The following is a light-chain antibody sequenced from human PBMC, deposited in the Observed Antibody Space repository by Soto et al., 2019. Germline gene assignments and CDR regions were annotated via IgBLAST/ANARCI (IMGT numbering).Light chain of an antibody. CDR2: AAS. CDR3: QQLNNYPLT. Sequence: DIPLTPSPSFLSSSLGDRVTITCRSSQGIGSYLAWYQQKPGKAPRLLIYAASTLQSGVPSRFSGSGSDTEFTLTISSLQPEDFATYYCQQLNNYPLTFGGGTKVDIK. J-gene: IGKJ4*01. CDR1: QGIGSY. V-gene: IGKV1-9*01.